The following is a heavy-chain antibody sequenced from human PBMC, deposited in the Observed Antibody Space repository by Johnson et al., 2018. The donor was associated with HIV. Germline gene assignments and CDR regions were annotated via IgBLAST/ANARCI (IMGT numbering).Heavy chain of an antibody. CDR2: IRYDGSHK. CDR1: GFTFSNYG. D-gene: IGHD2-21*02. CDR3: AIDPGNLYWGGDCYPEDSFDI. V-gene: IGHV3-30*02. Sequence: QVQLVESGGGVVRPGGSLRLSCAASGFTFSNYGMHWVRQAPGKGLEWVAFIRYDGSHKYYVVSVKGRFTISSDDSKNTLFLQMNSLRDEDTAVYYCAIDPGNLYWGGDCYPEDSFDIWGQGTMVTVSS. J-gene: IGHJ3*02.